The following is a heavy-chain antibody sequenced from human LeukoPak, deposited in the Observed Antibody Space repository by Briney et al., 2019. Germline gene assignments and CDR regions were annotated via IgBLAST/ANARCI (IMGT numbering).Heavy chain of an antibody. CDR2: IIPIFGTA. V-gene: IGHV1-69*05. Sequence: GSSVKVPCKASGGTFSSYAISWVRQAPGQGLEWMGGIIPIFGTANYAQKFQGRVTITTDESTSTAYMELSSLRSEDTAVYYCARADSSGSLDDAFDIWGQGTMVTVSS. J-gene: IGHJ3*02. D-gene: IGHD3-22*01. CDR1: GGTFSSYA. CDR3: ARADSSGSLDDAFDI.